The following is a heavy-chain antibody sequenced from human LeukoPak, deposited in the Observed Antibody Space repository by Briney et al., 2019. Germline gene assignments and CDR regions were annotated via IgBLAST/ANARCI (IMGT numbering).Heavy chain of an antibody. CDR3: ARGLRDIVATIVSYGMDV. CDR1: GGSFSGYY. J-gene: IGHJ6*02. Sequence: SETLSLTCAVYGGSFSGYYWSWIRQPPGKGLEWIGEINHSGSTNYNPSLKSRVTISVDTSKNQFSLKLSSVTAADTAVYYCARGLRDIVATIVSYGMDVWGQGTTVTVSS. CDR2: INHSGST. V-gene: IGHV4-34*01. D-gene: IGHD5-12*01.